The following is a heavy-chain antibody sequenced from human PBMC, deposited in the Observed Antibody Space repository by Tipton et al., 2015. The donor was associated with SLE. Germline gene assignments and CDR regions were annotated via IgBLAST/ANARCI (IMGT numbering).Heavy chain of an antibody. Sequence: SLRLSCAASGFTFSNYVMAWVRQAPGKGLEWVSSIGGGGIDGFYAESVKGRFTISRDNAKNSLYLHMNSLRAEDTAVYYCFRSHYYDNWGQGTLVTVSS. CDR2: IGGGGIDG. V-gene: IGHV3-21*04. CDR3: FRSHYYDN. J-gene: IGHJ4*02. D-gene: IGHD1-14*01. CDR1: GFTFSNYV.